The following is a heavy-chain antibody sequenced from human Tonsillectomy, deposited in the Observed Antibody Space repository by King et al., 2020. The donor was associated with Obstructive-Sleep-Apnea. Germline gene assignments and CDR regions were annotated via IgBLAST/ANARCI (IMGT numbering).Heavy chain of an antibody. CDR3: VKDTTPHVFYYFDY. Sequence: EVQLVESGGGLVQPGRSLRLSCAASGFTFDDYAIHWVRQAPGKGLEWVSGIRWNSDNIHYADSVKGRFTISRDNAKNSLYLQMNSLRAEDTALYYCVKDTTPHVFYYFDYWGQGTLVTVSS. CDR2: IRWNSDNI. V-gene: IGHV3-9*01. D-gene: IGHD2/OR15-2a*01. J-gene: IGHJ4*02. CDR1: GFTFDDYA.